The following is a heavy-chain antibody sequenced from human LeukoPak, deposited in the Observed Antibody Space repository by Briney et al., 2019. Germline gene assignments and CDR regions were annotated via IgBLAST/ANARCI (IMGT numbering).Heavy chain of an antibody. J-gene: IGHJ4*02. Sequence: ASVKVSCKASGYTFTSYDINWVRQATGQGLEWMGWMNPNSGNTGYAQRFQGRVTMTRNTSISTAYMELSSLRSEDTAVYYCTVGGQQLLNFDYWGQGTLVTVSS. CDR3: TVGGQQLLNFDY. V-gene: IGHV1-8*01. CDR1: GYTFTSYD. D-gene: IGHD6-13*01. CDR2: MNPNSGNT.